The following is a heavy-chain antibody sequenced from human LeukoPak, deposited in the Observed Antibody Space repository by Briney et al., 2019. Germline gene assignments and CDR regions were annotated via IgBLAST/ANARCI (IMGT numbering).Heavy chain of an antibody. D-gene: IGHD3-22*01. CDR3: ARGDDSSGPFDY. CDR1: GGSISSGGYY. J-gene: IGHJ4*02. V-gene: IGHV4-31*03. CDR2: IYYSGST. Sequence: SQTLSLTCTVSGGSISSGGYYWSWIRQHPGKGLEWIGYIYYSGSTYYNPSLKSRVTISVDTSKNQFSLKLSSVTAADTAVCYCARGDDSSGPFDYWGQGTLVTVSS.